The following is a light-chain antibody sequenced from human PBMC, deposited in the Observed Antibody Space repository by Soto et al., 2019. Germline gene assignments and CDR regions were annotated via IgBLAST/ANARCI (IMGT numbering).Light chain of an antibody. Sequence: SMLTQSAGPPYISKGERAXXSCRASQTVIHNYLAWHQQKPGQTPRLLIVGASSRATGIPDRFSGRGSGTDFTLTISRLEPEDFALYYCQQYDNWPLTFGGGSKVDIK. CDR1: QTVIHNY. CDR2: GAS. CDR3: QQYDNWPLT. V-gene: IGKV3-20*01. J-gene: IGKJ4*01.